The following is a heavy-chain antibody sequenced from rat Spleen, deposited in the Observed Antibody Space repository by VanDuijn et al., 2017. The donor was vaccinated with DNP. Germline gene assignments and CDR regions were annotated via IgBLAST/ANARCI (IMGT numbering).Heavy chain of an antibody. CDR3: ARWGDYVDY. CDR2: ITYSGST. J-gene: IGHJ2*01. V-gene: IGHV3-1*01. CDR1: GYSITSNY. Sequence: EVQLQESGPGLVKPSQSLSLTCSVTGYSITSNYWGWIRQFPGNKMEYIGHITYSGSTNYNPSLKSRISITRDTWKNQFFLQLNSVTTEDTATYYCARWGDYVDYWGQGVMVTVSS.